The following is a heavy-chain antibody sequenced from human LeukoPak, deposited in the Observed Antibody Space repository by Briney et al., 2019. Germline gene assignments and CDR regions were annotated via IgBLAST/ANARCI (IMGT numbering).Heavy chain of an antibody. CDR1: GFTFSSCG. CDR3: AKDRAVYCSGGSCFGFDP. D-gene: IGHD2-15*01. J-gene: IGHJ5*02. Sequence: GGSLRLSCAASGFTFSSCGMHWVRQGPGKGLEWVAVISYDGRNKEYADSVKGRLTISRDNSKNTLYLQMNSLRAEDTAVYYCAKDRAVYCSGGSCFGFDPWGQGTLVTVSS. CDR2: ISYDGRNK. V-gene: IGHV3-30*18.